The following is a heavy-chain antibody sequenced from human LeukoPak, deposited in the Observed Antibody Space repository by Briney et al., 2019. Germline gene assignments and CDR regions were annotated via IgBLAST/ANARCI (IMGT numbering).Heavy chain of an antibody. CDR1: GGSISSYY. D-gene: IGHD6-13*01. Sequence: SETLSLTCTVSGGSISSYYWSWIRQPAGKGLEWIGRIYTSGSTNYNPSLKSRVTMSVDTSKNQFSLKLSSVTAADTAVYYCARGIPRQLVPVVYWFDPWGQGTLVTVSS. V-gene: IGHV4-4*07. CDR2: IYTSGST. J-gene: IGHJ5*02. CDR3: ARGIPRQLVPVVYWFDP.